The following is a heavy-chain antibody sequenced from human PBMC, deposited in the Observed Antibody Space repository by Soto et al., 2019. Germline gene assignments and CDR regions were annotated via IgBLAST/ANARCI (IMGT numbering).Heavy chain of an antibody. D-gene: IGHD2-2*01. Sequence: QLQLQESGSGLVKPSQTLSLTCAVSGGSISSSGYSWSWIRQPPGKGLEWVGYVYHSGSTYYNPSPKGRVTISVDMSKNRFSLKLSSVTAADTAVYYCASSHAGAHITAAVHWGQGTLVTVSS. CDR1: GGSISSSGYS. CDR3: ASSHAGAHITAAVH. J-gene: IGHJ4*02. V-gene: IGHV4-30-2*01. CDR2: VYHSGST.